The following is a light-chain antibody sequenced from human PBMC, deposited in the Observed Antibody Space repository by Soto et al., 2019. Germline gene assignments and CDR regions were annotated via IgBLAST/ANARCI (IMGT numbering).Light chain of an antibody. CDR1: SSDVGSYNL. CDR3: CSYAGSSNFDV. V-gene: IGLV2-23*02. Sequence: QSVLTQSASVSGSPGQSITISCTGTSSDVGSYNLVSWYQQHPGKAPKLMIYEVSKRPSGVSNRFSGSKSGNTASLTISGLQAEDEADYYCCSYAGSSNFDVFGTGTKVTIL. CDR2: EVS. J-gene: IGLJ1*01.